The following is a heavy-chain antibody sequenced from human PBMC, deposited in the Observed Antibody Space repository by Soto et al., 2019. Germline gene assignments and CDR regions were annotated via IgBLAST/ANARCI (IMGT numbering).Heavy chain of an antibody. D-gene: IGHD3-10*01. CDR1: GYTFINYY. CDR2: ISPRDENT. V-gene: IGHV1-46*01. J-gene: IGHJ4*02. Sequence: QVQLVQSGAEVKKPAASVRVSCKASGYTFINYYIHWERQAPGQGLEWMGMISPRDENTFYAQDFQGRVTVTSDASTSTVYMELSGLRSEDTASFYCARSPFGRDTLDFWGQGTLVTVSS. CDR3: ARSPFGRDTLDF.